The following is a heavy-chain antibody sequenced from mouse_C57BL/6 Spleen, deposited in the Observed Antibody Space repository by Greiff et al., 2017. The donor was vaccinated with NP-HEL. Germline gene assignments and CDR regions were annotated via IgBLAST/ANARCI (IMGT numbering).Heavy chain of an antibody. CDR1: GYTFTSYW. D-gene: IGHD2-3*01. CDR3: ARKGAGLLPSFAY. Sequence: VQLQQSGTELVKPGASVKLSCKASGYTFTSYWMHWVKQRPGQGLEWIGNINPSNGGTNYNEKFKSKATRTVDKSSSTAYMQLSSLTSEDSAVYYCARKGAGLLPSFAYWGQGTLVTVSA. CDR2: INPSNGGT. V-gene: IGHV1-53*01. J-gene: IGHJ3*01.